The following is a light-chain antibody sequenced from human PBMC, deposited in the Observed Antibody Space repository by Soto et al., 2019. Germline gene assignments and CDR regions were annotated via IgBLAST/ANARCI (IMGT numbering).Light chain of an antibody. CDR1: NIGSKS. CDR2: DDS. J-gene: IGLJ2*01. Sequence: SYELTQPPSVSVAPGQTARITCGGNNIGSKSVHWYQQKPGQAPVLVVYDDSDRPSGIPKRFSGSNSGNTATLTISRVEAGDEDDYYCQVWDSSSDHPVFGGGTKLTVL. V-gene: IGLV3-21*02. CDR3: QVWDSSSDHPV.